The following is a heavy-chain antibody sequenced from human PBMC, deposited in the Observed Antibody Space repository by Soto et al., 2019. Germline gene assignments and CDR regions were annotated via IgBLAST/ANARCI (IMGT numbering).Heavy chain of an antibody. V-gene: IGHV4-34*01. CDR3: ARATPLGYDFWSGLNWFDP. CDR2: INHSGST. D-gene: IGHD3-3*01. Sequence: SETLSLTCAVYGGSFSGYYWSWIRQPPGKGLKWIGEINHSGSTNYNPSLKSRVTISVDTSKNQFSLKLSSVTAADTAVYYCARATPLGYDFWSGLNWFDPWGQGTLVTVSS. J-gene: IGHJ5*02. CDR1: GGSFSGYY.